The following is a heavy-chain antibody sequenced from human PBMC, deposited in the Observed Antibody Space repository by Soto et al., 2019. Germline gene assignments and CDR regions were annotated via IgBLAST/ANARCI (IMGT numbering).Heavy chain of an antibody. J-gene: IGHJ6*02. D-gene: IGHD2-15*01. CDR3: ARGVVSSWGDSYYGLDV. Sequence: DGSLRLSCAPSAFNFSINSMNGVRQPPGKRLEWVASISSRTGYINYADSVKGRATISSDNAKNSLFLQLNSLRAEDTARYYCARGVVSSWGDSYYGLDVWGPGTTVTV. CDR1: AFNFSINS. V-gene: IGHV3-21*06. CDR2: ISSRTGYI.